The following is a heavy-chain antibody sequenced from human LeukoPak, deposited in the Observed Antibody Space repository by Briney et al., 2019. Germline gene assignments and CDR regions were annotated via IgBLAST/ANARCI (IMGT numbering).Heavy chain of an antibody. J-gene: IGHJ4*02. V-gene: IGHV3-7*01. CDR1: GFTFSNYW. CDR2: MKRDGSEK. Sequence: PGGSLRLSCAASGFTFSNYWMTWVRQAPGKGLEWVANMKRDGSEKYYADSVEGRVTISRDNAKNSLYLQLNSLRAEDTAVYYCARDMVRGGGPFDYWGQGTLVTVSS. CDR3: ARDMVRGGGPFDY. D-gene: IGHD3-10*01.